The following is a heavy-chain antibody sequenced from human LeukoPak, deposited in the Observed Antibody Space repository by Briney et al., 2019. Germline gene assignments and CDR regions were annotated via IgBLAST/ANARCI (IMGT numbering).Heavy chain of an antibody. CDR3: AKGQSDWLLVDF. J-gene: IGHJ4*02. CDR1: GFTFSTFA. D-gene: IGHD3-9*01. V-gene: IGHV3-23*01. CDR2: IGGSGRDT. Sequence: GGSLRLSCAASGFTFSTFAMNWVRQGPGNGLEWVSTIGGSGRDTAYADSVEGRFTIFRDNSKSMLYLQMNSLRAEDTAIYYCAKGQSDWLLVDFWGQGALVTVSS.